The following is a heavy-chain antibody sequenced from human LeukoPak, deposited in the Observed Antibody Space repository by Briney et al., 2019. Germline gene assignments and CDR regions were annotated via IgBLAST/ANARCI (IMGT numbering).Heavy chain of an antibody. CDR1: GFTFSNYS. CDR2: ISGSGGAT. Sequence: GGSLRLSCAASGFTFSNYSMTWVRQAPGKGLEWVSGISGSGGATYYADSVKGRFTISRDNSENTVYLQMNSLRVEDTAIYYCAKDRSSGGSCSNYWGQGTLVTVSS. CDR3: AKDRSSGGSCSNY. J-gene: IGHJ4*02. D-gene: IGHD2-15*01. V-gene: IGHV3-23*01.